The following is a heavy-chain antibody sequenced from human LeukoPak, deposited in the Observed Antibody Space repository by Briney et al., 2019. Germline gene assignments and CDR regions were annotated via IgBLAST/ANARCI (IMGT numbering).Heavy chain of an antibody. CDR2: INHDAATT. V-gene: IGHV3-74*01. CDR3: VRDWFGEFL. Sequence: GGSLRLSCAASGFTFSSYSMHWVRRGPGKGLVWVSRINHDAATTTYADSVKGRFTVSRDNAKNTLYLQINSLRAEDTAVYYCVRDWFGEFLWGQGTLVTVSS. CDR1: GFTFSSYS. J-gene: IGHJ4*02. D-gene: IGHD3-10*01.